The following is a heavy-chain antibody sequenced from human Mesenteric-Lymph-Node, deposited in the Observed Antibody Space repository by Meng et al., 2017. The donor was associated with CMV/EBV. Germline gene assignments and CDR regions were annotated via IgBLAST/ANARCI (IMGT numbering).Heavy chain of an antibody. J-gene: IGHJ4*02. Sequence: GGSLRLSCAGSGFIFSYYAMNWVRQAPGKGLQWVSGISGSDGSTYSADSVRGRFTISRDNSKNTLYLQMNSLRAEDTAVYYCAKDLWGRGAALGPYYFDYWGQGTLVTVSS. CDR2: ISGSDGST. D-gene: IGHD6-6*01. CDR3: AKDLWGRGAALGPYYFDY. CDR1: GFIFSYYA. V-gene: IGHV3-23*01.